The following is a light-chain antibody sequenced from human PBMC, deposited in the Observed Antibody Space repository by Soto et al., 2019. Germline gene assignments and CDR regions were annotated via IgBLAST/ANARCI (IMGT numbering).Light chain of an antibody. CDR3: LQSNDWPLT. Sequence: EIVLTQSPATLSVSPGERATLSCRASQSVNSNLAWYQQKPGQAPRLLIYDAFIGATGVPARFSGSGSGTEFLLSISSLQSEDFAVYYCLQSNDWPLTFGGGTKVESK. CDR1: QSVNSN. J-gene: IGKJ4*01. CDR2: DAF. V-gene: IGKV3-15*01.